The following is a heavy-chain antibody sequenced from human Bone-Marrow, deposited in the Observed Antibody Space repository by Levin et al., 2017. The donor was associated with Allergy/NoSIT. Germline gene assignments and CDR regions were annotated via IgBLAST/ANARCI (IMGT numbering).Heavy chain of an antibody. V-gene: IGHV4-38-2*01. CDR1: NYSISSGFH. CDR3: ARTLGYCSGDGCYYYFDY. D-gene: IGHD2-15*01. J-gene: IGHJ4*02. CDR2: IDQSGNT. Sequence: SETLSLTSAVSNYSISSGFHWGWIRQPPGKGLEWIGSIDQSGNTYYNPSLKSRVTISVDTSKNQFSLRLTSVSAADTAVYYCARTLGYCSGDGCYYYFDYWGQGTLVTVSS.